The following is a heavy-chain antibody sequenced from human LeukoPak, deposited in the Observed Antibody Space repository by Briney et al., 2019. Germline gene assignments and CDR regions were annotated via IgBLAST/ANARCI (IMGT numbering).Heavy chain of an antibody. V-gene: IGHV3-7*04. J-gene: IGHJ5*02. CDR3: TRVAARAFDP. CDR1: GFTFSSYW. Sequence: GGSLRLSCAASGFTFSSYWMTWVRQAPGQGLEWVANIKHDGSEKYYVDFVEGRFAISRDNGKNSLYLQMKSLRAEDTAVYYCTRVAARAFDPWGQGTLVTVSS. D-gene: IGHD6-13*01. CDR2: IKHDGSEK.